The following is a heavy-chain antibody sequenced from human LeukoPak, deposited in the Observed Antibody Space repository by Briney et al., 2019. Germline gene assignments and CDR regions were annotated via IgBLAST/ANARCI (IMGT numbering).Heavy chain of an antibody. CDR1: GGTFSSYA. CDR2: IIPIFGTA. D-gene: IGHD4-17*01. J-gene: IGHJ4*02. Sequence: SVKVSCKASGGTFSSYAISWVRQAPGQGLEWMGRIIPIFGTANYAQKFQGRVAITTDESTSTAYMELSSLRSEDTAVYYCARAGVDYGDNILDYWGQGTLVTVSS. V-gene: IGHV1-69*05. CDR3: ARAGVDYGDNILDY.